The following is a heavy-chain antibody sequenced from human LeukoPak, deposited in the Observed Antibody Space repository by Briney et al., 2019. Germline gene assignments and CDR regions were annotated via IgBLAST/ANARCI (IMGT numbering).Heavy chain of an antibody. Sequence: SLILSCAASGFTFSSYGMHWVRQAPGKGLEWVAVIWNDGSHEYYADSEKGRFTISRDNSRNTVYLQMKSLRAEDTAVYYCAKDATEYGDSHFDCWGQGTLVTVCS. V-gene: IGHV3-33*06. D-gene: IGHD4-17*01. CDR1: GFTFSSYG. CDR2: IWNDGSHE. J-gene: IGHJ4*02. CDR3: AKDATEYGDSHFDC.